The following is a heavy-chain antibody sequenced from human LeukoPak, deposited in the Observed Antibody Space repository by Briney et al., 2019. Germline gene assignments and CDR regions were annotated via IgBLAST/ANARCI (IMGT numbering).Heavy chain of an antibody. CDR2: IKQDGSEK. J-gene: IGHJ4*02. CDR1: GFTFSSYW. Sequence: AGGSLRLSCAASGFTFSSYWMSWVRQAPGKGLEWVANIKQDGSEKYYVDSVKGRFTISRDNAKNSLYLQMNSLRAEDTAVYYCARGGAPTQPWTNDYWGQGTLVTVSS. D-gene: IGHD5-18*01. V-gene: IGHV3-7*03. CDR3: ARGGAPTQPWTNDY.